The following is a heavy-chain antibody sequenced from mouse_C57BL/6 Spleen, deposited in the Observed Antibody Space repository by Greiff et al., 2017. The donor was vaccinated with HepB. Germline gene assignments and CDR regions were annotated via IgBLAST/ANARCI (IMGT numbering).Heavy chain of an antibody. CDR1: GYAFTNYL. Sequence: QVHVKQSGAELVRPGTSVKVSCKASGYAFTNYLIEWVKQRPGQGLEWIGVINPGSGGTNYNEKFKGKATLTADKSSSTAYMQLSSLTSEDSAVYFCAREGGYRNYGAWFAYWGQGTLVTVSA. CDR3: AREGGYRNYGAWFAY. V-gene: IGHV1-54*01. D-gene: IGHD2-5*01. CDR2: INPGSGGT. J-gene: IGHJ3*01.